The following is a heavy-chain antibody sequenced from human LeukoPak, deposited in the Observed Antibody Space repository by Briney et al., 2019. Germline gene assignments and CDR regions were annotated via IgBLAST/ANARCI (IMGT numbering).Heavy chain of an antibody. J-gene: IGHJ4*02. CDR1: GYSITSYW. CDR3: ARLGYYYDSGGYYAQPFDY. V-gene: IGHV5-51*01. CDR2: IYPGDSDT. D-gene: IGHD3-22*01. Sequence: GESLKISCKGSGYSITSYWIGWVRQMPGKGLEWMGIIYPGDSDTRYSPSFQGQVTISADKSISTAYLQWSSLKASDTAMYYCARLGYYYDSGGYYAQPFDYWGQGTLVTVSS.